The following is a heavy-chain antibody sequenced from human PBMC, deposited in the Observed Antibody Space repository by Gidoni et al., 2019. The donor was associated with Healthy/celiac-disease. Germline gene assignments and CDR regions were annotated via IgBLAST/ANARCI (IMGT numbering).Heavy chain of an antibody. J-gene: IGHJ4*02. Sequence: EVQLVESGGGLVKPGGSLRLSCAASGFTFSNAWMSWVRQAPGKGLEWVGRIKIKTDGGTTDYAAPVKGRFTISRDDSKNTLYLQMNSLKTEDTAVYYCTTPATTGAFDYWGQGTLVTVSS. CDR2: IKIKTDGGTT. CDR3: TTPATTGAFDY. CDR1: GFTFSNAW. V-gene: IGHV3-15*01. D-gene: IGHD1-26*01.